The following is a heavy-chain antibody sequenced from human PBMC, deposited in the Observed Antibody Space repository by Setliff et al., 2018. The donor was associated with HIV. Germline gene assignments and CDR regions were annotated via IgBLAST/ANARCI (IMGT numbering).Heavy chain of an antibody. CDR2: ISTTDKI. J-gene: IGHJ5*01. V-gene: IGHV3-48*03. D-gene: IGHD3-10*01. Sequence: GGSLRLSCAASGFTFNNYAMTWVRQAPGKGLEWISHISTTDKIYYAESVKGRFTISRDNARNSGFLQMNSLRVEDTAVYYCARALRGSGEDSWGQGTLVTVSS. CDR1: GFTFNNYA. CDR3: ARALRGSGEDS.